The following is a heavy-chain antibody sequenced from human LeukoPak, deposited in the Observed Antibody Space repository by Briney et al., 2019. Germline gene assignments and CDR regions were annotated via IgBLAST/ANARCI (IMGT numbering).Heavy chain of an antibody. D-gene: IGHD6-19*01. V-gene: IGHV1-18*01. CDR1: GYTFTSYG. CDR3: ARDQGRIVVAPSLARASYYYYGMDV. CDR2: INAYNGNT. Sequence: ASVKVSCKSSGYTFTSYGISWVRQPPAQGLEWVGWINAYNGNTNNAQKLQGRVTMTTDTSTSTDYMALRSVRSDDTAVYYCARDQGRIVVAPSLARASYYYYGMDVWGQGTTVTVSS. J-gene: IGHJ6*02.